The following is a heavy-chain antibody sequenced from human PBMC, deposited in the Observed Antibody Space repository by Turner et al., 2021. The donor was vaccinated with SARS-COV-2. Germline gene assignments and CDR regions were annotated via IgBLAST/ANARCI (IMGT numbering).Heavy chain of an antibody. CDR2: FDPEDGET. Sequence: QVQLVQSGAEVTKPGASVKVSCKLSGYTRTELSMYWVRQAPGKGLEWMGGFDPEDGETIYAQKCQGRVTMTEDTSTDTAYMELSSLRSEDTAVYYCATGYQLRVNWFDPWGQGTLVTVSS. J-gene: IGHJ5*02. CDR3: ATGYQLRVNWFDP. D-gene: IGHD2-2*01. V-gene: IGHV1-24*01. CDR1: GYTRTELS.